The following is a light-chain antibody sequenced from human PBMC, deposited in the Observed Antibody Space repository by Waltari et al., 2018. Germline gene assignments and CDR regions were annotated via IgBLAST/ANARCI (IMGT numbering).Light chain of an antibody. CDR2: RNN. V-gene: IGLV1-47*01. CDR3: AAWDDSLSGRV. CDR1: RSNIGSNY. J-gene: IGLJ3*02. Sequence: QSVLTQPPSASGTPGQRVTISCSGSRSNIGSNYVYWYQKVPGTAPKLLIYRNNQRPSGVPDRFSGSKSGTSASLAISGLRSEDEVDYYCAAWDDSLSGRVSGGGTKVTVL.